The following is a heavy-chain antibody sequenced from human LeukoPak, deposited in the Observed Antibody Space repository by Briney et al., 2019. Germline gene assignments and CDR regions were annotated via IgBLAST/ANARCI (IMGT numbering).Heavy chain of an antibody. Sequence: PGGSLRLSCAASGFTFSSYSMNWVRQAPGKGLEWVSSISSSSSYIYYADSVKGRFTIPRDNAKNSLYLQMNSLRAEDTAVYYCARGNYYGSGSWYYFDYWGQGTLVTVSS. CDR1: GFTFSSYS. D-gene: IGHD3-10*01. J-gene: IGHJ4*02. CDR3: ARGNYYGSGSWYYFDY. CDR2: ISSSSSYI. V-gene: IGHV3-21*01.